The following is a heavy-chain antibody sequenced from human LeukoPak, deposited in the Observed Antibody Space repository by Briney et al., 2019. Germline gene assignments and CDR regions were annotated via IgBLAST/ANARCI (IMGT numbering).Heavy chain of an antibody. Sequence: SETLSLTCAVYGGSFSHYYWSRISQPPGKGLEWIGEINHSGSTNYDPSLKSRVTISVDTSKNQFSLKLTSVTAADTAVYYCARLYLPATRFDYWGQGTLVTVSS. CDR3: ARLYLPATRFDY. J-gene: IGHJ4*02. CDR2: INHSGST. CDR1: GGSFSHYY. D-gene: IGHD5-24*01. V-gene: IGHV4-34*01.